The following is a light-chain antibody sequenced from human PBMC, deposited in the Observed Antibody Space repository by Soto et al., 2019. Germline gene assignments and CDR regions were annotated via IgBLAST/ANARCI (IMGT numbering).Light chain of an antibody. CDR2: EVS. CDR3: SSFAGNNNLV. CDR1: SSDVGVYNY. J-gene: IGLJ2*01. V-gene: IGLV2-8*01. Sequence: QSVLTQPPSASGSPGQSVTISCTGTSSDVGVYNYVSWYQQHPGKAPKLMIYEVSKRPSGVPDRFSGSKSGNTASLTASGLQAEDEADYYCSSFAGNNNLVFGGGTKLTVL.